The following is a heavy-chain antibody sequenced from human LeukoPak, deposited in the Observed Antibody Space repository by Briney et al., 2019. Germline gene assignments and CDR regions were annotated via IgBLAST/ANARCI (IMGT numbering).Heavy chain of an antibody. CDR3: ARGSSLRFLEWSASYYYYGMDV. CDR1: GGSFSGYY. CDR2: INHSGST. Sequence: SETLSLTCAVYGGSFSGYYWSWIRQPPGKGLEWIGEINHSGSTNYNPSLKSRVTISVDTSKNQFSLKLSSVTAADTAVYYCARGSSLRFLEWSASYYYYGMDVWGQGTTVTVSS. J-gene: IGHJ6*02. V-gene: IGHV4-34*01. D-gene: IGHD3-3*01.